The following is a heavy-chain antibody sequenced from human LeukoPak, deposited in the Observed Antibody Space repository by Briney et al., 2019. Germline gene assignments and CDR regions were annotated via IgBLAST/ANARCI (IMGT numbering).Heavy chain of an antibody. V-gene: IGHV3-9*03. D-gene: IGHD3-3*01. CDR1: GFTFGDYT. J-gene: IGHJ4*02. CDR2: ITWDGGNI. CDR3: AKGYTFHGVAHDSGYFDY. Sequence: KTGGSLRLSCVTSGFTFGDYTMHWVRQVPGKGLEWLSGITWDGGNIAYADSVKGRFTISRDNAKSSLYLQMNSLRNEDMAFYFCAKGYTFHGVAHDSGYFDYWGQGTLVTVSS.